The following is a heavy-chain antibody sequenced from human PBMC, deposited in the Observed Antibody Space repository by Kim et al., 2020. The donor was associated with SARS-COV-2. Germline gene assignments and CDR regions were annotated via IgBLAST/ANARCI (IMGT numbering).Heavy chain of an antibody. J-gene: IGHJ4*02. CDR1: GYTFTSYA. Sequence: ASVKVSCKASGYTFTSYAMHWVRQAPGQRLEWMGWINAGNGNTKYSQKFQGRVTITRDTSASTAYMELSSLRSEDTAVYYSARDFSSSYHFDYWGQGTLVTVSS. CDR2: INAGNGNT. V-gene: IGHV1-3*01. D-gene: IGHD6-13*01. CDR3: ARDFSSSYHFDY.